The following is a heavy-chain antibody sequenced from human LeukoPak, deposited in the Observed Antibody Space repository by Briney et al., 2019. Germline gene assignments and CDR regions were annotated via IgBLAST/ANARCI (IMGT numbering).Heavy chain of an antibody. CDR2: INPNSGNT. V-gene: IGHV1-8*03. J-gene: IGHJ5*02. CDR1: GYTFTSYD. D-gene: IGHD3-3*01. CDR3: ARLTRPYYDFWSGYYIWFDP. Sequence: ASVKVSCKASGYTFTSYDINWVRQATGQGLEWMGWINPNSGNTGYAQKFQGRVTITRNTSISTAYMELSSLRSEDTAVYYCARLTRPYYDFWSGYYIWFDPWGQGTLVTVSS.